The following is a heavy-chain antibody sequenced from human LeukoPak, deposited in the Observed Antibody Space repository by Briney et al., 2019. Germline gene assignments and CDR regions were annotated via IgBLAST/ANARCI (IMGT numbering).Heavy chain of an antibody. J-gene: IGHJ4*02. V-gene: IGHV4-38-2*02. Sequence: SETLSLTCTVSSYSISNSAYYWGWIRQPPGEGLEWIGSIYHSGSTHYTPSLKSRVTISLDMSKNQFSLQLRSVTAADTAVYYCGREVGATRAIDYWGQGTLVTVSS. CDR1: SYSISNSAYY. CDR2: IYHSGST. CDR3: GREVGATRAIDY. D-gene: IGHD1-26*01.